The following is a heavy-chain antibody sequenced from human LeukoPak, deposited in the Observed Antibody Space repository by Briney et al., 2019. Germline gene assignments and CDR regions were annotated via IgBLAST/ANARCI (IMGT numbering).Heavy chain of an antibody. Sequence: GGSLRLSCAASGFTFSSYWMSWVRQAPGKGLEWVANIKQDGSEKYYVDSVKGRFTISRDNAKNSLYLEMNSLRAEDTAVYYCARMITIFGVDPFFDYWGQGTLVTVSS. D-gene: IGHD3-3*01. CDR1: GFTFSSYW. J-gene: IGHJ4*02. V-gene: IGHV3-7*01. CDR3: ARMITIFGVDPFFDY. CDR2: IKQDGSEK.